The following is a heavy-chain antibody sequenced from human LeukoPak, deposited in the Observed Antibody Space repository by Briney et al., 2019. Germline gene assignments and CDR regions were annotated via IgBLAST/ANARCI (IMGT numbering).Heavy chain of an antibody. V-gene: IGHV4-59*08. CDR3: ARSYSSSDHYYYYGMDV. CDR2: IYYSGSI. J-gene: IGHJ6*02. CDR1: GGSISSYY. Sequence: SETLSLTCTVSGGSISSYYWSWIRQPPGKGLEWIGYIYYSGSINYNPSLKSRVTISLDTSKNRFSLKLSSATAADTAMYYCARSYSSSDHYYYYGMDVWGQGTTVTVSS. D-gene: IGHD6-13*01.